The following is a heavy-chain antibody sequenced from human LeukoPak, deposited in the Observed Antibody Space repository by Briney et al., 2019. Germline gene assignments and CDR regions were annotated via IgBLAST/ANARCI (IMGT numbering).Heavy chain of an antibody. V-gene: IGHV1-69*06. CDR3: AKSPYYYGSGSWQAYYYYGMDV. D-gene: IGHD3-10*01. CDR2: IIPIFGTA. Sequence: SVKVSCKASGGTFSSYAISWVRQAPGQGLEWMGGIIPIFGTANYAQKFQGRVTITADKSTSTAYMELSSLRSEDTAVYYCAKSPYYYGSGSWQAYYYYGMDVWGQGTTVTVSS. J-gene: IGHJ6*02. CDR1: GGTFSSYA.